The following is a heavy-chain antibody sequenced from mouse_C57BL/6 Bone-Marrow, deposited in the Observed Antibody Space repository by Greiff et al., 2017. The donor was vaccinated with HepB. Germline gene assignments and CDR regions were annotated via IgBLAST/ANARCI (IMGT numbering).Heavy chain of an antibody. CDR2: ISSGGDYI. D-gene: IGHD2-1*01. CDR3: TRVGGNYGYYAMDY. CDR1: GFTFSSYA. V-gene: IGHV5-9-1*02. J-gene: IGHJ4*01. Sequence: EVKLMESGEGLVKPGGSLKLSCAASGFTFSSYAMSWVRQTPEKRLEWVAYISSGGDYIYYADTVKGRFTISRDNARNTLYLQMSSLKSEDTAMYYRTRVGGNYGYYAMDYWGQGTSVTVSS.